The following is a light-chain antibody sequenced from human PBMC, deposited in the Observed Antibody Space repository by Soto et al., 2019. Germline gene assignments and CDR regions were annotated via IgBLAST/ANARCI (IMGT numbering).Light chain of an antibody. CDR1: SSNIGAGYD. J-gene: IGLJ2*01. CDR2: GNS. CDR3: QSYDSSLSVL. Sequence: QSVLTQPPSVSGAPGQRVTISCTGSSSNIGAGYDVHWYQQLPGTAPKLLIYGNSNRPSGVPDRFSGSKSGTSASLAITGLQAEDEADYYCQSYDSSLSVLIGGGTKVTVL. V-gene: IGLV1-40*01.